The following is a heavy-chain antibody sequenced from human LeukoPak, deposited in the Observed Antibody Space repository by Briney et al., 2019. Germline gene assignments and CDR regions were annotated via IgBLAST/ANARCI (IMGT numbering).Heavy chain of an antibody. V-gene: IGHV3-30*18. CDR1: GVTLSPYG. J-gene: IGHJ5*02. CDR3: AKEGTPQVSTWYDL. Sequence: PGGSLRLSCAASGVTLSPYGMHWVRQAPGKGLEWVAVISYEGGTQHYADSVKGRFIISRDNPRNTLYLQMNILRTEDMAVYYCAKEGTPQVSTWYDLWGQGTQVIVSS. CDR2: ISYEGGTQ. D-gene: IGHD3-10*01.